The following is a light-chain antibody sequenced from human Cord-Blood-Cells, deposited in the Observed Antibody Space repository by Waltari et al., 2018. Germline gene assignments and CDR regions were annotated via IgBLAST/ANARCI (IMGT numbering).Light chain of an antibody. J-gene: IGKJ1*01. V-gene: IGKV1-39*01. CDR1: QSISSY. CDR2: AAS. CDR3: QQSYSTPRT. Sequence: IQMTQSLSSLSASVGDRVTITCRASQSISSYLHWYQQKPGKAPKLLIYAASSLQSGVPSRFSGSGSGTDFTLTISSLQPEDFATYYCQQSYSTPRTFGQGTKVEIK.